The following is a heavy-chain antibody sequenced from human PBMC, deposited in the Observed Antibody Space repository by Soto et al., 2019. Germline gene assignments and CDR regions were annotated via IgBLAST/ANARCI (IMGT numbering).Heavy chain of an antibody. J-gene: IGHJ4*02. D-gene: IGHD2-15*01. Sequence: PSETLSLTCAVYGGSFSGYYWSWIRQPPGKGLEWIGEINHSGSTNYNPSLKSRVTISVDTSKNQFSLKLSSVTAADTAVCYCAGGELLSDFDYWGQGTLVTVSS. CDR3: AGGELLSDFDY. V-gene: IGHV4-34*01. CDR2: INHSGST. CDR1: GGSFSGYY.